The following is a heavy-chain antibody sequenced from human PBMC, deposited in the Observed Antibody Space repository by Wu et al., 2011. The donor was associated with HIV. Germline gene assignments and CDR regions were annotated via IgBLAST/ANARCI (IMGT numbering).Heavy chain of an antibody. D-gene: IGHD2-2*01. CDR1: GGTFSSYA. V-gene: IGHV1-69*06. CDR3: ARSGVSAEYYFYYMNV. Sequence: SVKVSCKASGGTFSSYAISWVRQAPGQGLEWMGRIIPIFGTANYAQKFQGRVTITADKSATTVYMELRSLRSEDTAMYYCARSGVSAEYYFYYMNVWGKGTTVTVSS. CDR2: IIPIFGTA. J-gene: IGHJ6*03.